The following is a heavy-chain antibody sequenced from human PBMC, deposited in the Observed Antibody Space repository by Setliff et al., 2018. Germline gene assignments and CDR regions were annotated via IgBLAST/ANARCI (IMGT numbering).Heavy chain of an antibody. V-gene: IGHV3-33*08. CDR1: GFSFSSYG. CDR2: IWADPNSNTK. J-gene: IGHJ4*02. D-gene: IGHD6-19*01. Sequence: GGSLRLSCEGPGFSFSSYGLHWVRQTPGKGLEWVAMIWADPNSNTKYYADSVKGRFSVSRDNSRNTVFLQMTGLRAEDTALYYCTRDPPGSGWSFDYWGQGALVTVSS. CDR3: TRDPPGSGWSFDY.